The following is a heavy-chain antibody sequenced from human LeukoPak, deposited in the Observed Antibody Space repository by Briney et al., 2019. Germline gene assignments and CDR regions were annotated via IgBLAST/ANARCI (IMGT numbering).Heavy chain of an antibody. V-gene: IGHV4-39*07. CDR1: GGSISSSSYY. D-gene: IGHD6-13*01. CDR3: ARHIAAPYTKYDYMDV. J-gene: IGHJ6*03. Sequence: SETLSLTCTVSGGSISSSSYYWGWIRQPPGKGLEWIGSIYYSGSTYYNPSLKSRVTISVATSKNQFSLKLSSVTAAATAVYYCARHIAAPYTKYDYMDVWGKGTTVTASS. CDR2: IYYSGST.